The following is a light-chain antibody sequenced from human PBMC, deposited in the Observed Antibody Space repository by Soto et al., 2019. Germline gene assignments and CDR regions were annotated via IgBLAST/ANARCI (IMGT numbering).Light chain of an antibody. CDR3: QQYNNWPPWT. Sequence: EIVMTQSPATLSVSPGERATLSCRASQSVSSNLAWYQQKPGQAPRLLIYGASTRATGIPARFSGSGSGTEFXLXXSSLQSEDFAVYYCQQYNNWPPWTFGQGTKVEIK. J-gene: IGKJ1*01. CDR2: GAS. CDR1: QSVSSN. V-gene: IGKV3-15*01.